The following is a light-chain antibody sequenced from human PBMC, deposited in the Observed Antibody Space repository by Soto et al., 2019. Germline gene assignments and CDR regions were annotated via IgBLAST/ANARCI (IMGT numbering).Light chain of an antibody. V-gene: IGLV3-21*04. CDR2: YES. Sequence: SYELTLPPSVSVAPGKTARITCGGNNIGSKSVHWYQQKPGQAPVLVIYYESDRPSGIPERFSGSNSGNTATLTISRVEAGDEADYYCQVWDTSSDHVVFGGGTKLTVL. CDR1: NIGSKS. J-gene: IGLJ2*01. CDR3: QVWDTSSDHVV.